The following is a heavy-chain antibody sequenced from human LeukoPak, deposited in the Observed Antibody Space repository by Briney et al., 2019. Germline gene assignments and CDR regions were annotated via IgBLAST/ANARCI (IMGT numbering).Heavy chain of an antibody. CDR2: ISGSGGST. CDR1: GFTFSSYA. V-gene: IGHV3-23*01. J-gene: IGHJ4*02. D-gene: IGHD6-19*01. CDR3: AKSSGYSSGWYDY. Sequence: GGSLRLSCAASGFTFSSYAMSWVRQAPGKGLEWVSAISGSGGSTYYADSVKGRFTISRDNSKNTLYLQMNTLRAEDTAVYYCAKSSGYSSGWYDYWGQGTLVTVSS.